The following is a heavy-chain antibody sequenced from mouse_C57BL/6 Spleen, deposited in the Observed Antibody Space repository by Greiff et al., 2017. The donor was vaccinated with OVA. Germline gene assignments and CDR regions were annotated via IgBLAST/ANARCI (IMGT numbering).Heavy chain of an antibody. CDR1: GFTFSDYG. CDR3: ARGWDYAMDY. CDR2: ISSGSSTI. Sequence: EVQLVESGGGLVKPGGSLKLSCAASGFTFSDYGMHWVRQAPEKGLEWVGYISSGSSTIYYADTVKGRFTISRDNAKNTLFLQMTSLRSEDTAMYYCARGWDYAMDYWGQGTSVTVSS. D-gene: IGHD3-3*01. J-gene: IGHJ4*01. V-gene: IGHV5-17*01.